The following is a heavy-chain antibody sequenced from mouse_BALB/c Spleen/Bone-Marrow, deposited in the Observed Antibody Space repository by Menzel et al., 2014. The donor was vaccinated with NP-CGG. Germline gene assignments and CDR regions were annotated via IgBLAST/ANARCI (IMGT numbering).Heavy chain of an antibody. CDR1: GFTFSSYA. Sequence: EVKVVESGGGLVKPGGSLKLSCAASGFTFSSYAMSWVRQTPEKRLEWVATISSGGSYTYYADSGKGRLTISRDNAKNTLYLQMSSLRSEDTAMYYCARSLYDYDATDYWGQGTSVTVSS. CDR2: ISSGGSYT. J-gene: IGHJ4*01. D-gene: IGHD1-1*01. CDR3: ARSLYDYDATDY. V-gene: IGHV5-9-1*01.